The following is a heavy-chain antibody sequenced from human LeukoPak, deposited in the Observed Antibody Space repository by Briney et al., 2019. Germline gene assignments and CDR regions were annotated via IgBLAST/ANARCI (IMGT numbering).Heavy chain of an antibody. J-gene: IGHJ4*02. Sequence: GASVKVSCKASGYTFTGDYMHWVRQAPGLGLEWMGWINPNSGGTNYAQKFQGRVTMTRDTSISTAYMELSRLRSDDTAVYYCARDPARNYFDYWGQGTLVTVSS. CDR1: GYTFTGDY. CDR2: INPNSGGT. V-gene: IGHV1-2*02. CDR3: ARDPARNYFDY. D-gene: IGHD6-6*01.